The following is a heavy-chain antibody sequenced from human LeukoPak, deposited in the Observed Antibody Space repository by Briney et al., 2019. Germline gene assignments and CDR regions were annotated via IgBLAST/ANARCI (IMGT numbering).Heavy chain of an antibody. Sequence: ASVKVSCKASGYTFTSYGISWVRQAPGQGLEWMGWISAYNGNTNYAQKLQGRVTMTTDTSTSTAYMELSSLRSEDTAVYYCARGLQGYCSGGSCYEEKYYFDYWGQGTLVTVSS. J-gene: IGHJ4*02. V-gene: IGHV1-18*01. CDR1: GYTFTSYG. CDR3: ARGLQGYCSGGSCYEEKYYFDY. D-gene: IGHD2-15*01. CDR2: ISAYNGNT.